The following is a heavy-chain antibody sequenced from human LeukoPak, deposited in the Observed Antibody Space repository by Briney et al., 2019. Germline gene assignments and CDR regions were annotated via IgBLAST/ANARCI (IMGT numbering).Heavy chain of an antibody. Sequence: PGGSLRLSCAASGFAFSSYNMKWVRQAPGKGLEWVSSISSSSSYIYYAGSVKGRFTISRDNAKNSLYLQMNSLRAEDTAVYYCARGWGYFDYWGQGTLVTVST. J-gene: IGHJ4*02. CDR2: ISSSSSYI. CDR3: ARGWGYFDY. CDR1: GFAFSSYN. V-gene: IGHV3-21*01. D-gene: IGHD3-16*01.